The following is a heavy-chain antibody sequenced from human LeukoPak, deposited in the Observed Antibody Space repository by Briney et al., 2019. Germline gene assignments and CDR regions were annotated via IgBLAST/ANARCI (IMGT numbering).Heavy chain of an antibody. CDR2: IYYSGST. D-gene: IGHD3-3*01. CDR3: ARDGANYDFPFDY. CDR1: GGSISSGDYY. J-gene: IGHJ4*02. Sequence: SQILSLTCTVSGGSISSGDYYWSWIRQPPGKGLEWIGYIYYSGSTYYNPSLKSRVTISVDTSKNQFSLKLSSVTAADTAVYYCARDGANYDFPFDYWGQGTLVTVSS. V-gene: IGHV4-30-4*08.